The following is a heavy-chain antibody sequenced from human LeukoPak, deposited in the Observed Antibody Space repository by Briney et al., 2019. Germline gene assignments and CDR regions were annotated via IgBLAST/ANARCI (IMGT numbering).Heavy chain of an antibody. CDR3: ARVSPYYYDSSGYSGRRTYYFDY. V-gene: IGHV1-2*06. D-gene: IGHD3-22*01. J-gene: IGHJ4*02. CDR2: INPKSGGT. CDR1: GYTFTGYY. Sequence: ASVKVSCKASGYTFTGYYMHWVRQAPGQGLEWMERINPKSGGTNYAQKFQGRVTMTRDTSISTAYMELSRLRSDDTAVYYCARVSPYYYDSSGYSGRRTYYFDYWGQGTLVTVSS.